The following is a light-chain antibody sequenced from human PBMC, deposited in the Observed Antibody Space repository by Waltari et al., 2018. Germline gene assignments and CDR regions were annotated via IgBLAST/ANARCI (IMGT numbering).Light chain of an antibody. CDR3: CSYAGRYV. J-gene: IGLJ1*01. CDR2: DVS. Sequence: QSALTQPRAVSGSPGQSGTIPCTGTSSDVWGYKGVSWYQQHPGKAPKLMLYDVSTRPSGVPDRFSGSKSGNTASLTISGLQAEDEADYYCCSYAGRYVFGTGTKVTVL. V-gene: IGLV2-11*02. CDR1: SSDVWGYKG.